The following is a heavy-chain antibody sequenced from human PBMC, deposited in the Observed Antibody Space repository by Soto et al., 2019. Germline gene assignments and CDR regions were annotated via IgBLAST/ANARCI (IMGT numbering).Heavy chain of an antibody. CDR3: AGSYSSLIGNWFDP. J-gene: IGHJ5*02. CDR2: IYYSGST. CDR1: GGSISSGGYY. D-gene: IGHD6-13*01. Sequence: QVQLQESGPGLVKPSQTLSRTCTVSGGSISSGGYYWGWIRQHPGKGLEWIGYIYYSGSTYYNPSLKSRVTISVDTSKNQYTLKLSSVTAADTAVYYCAGSYSSLIGNWFDPWGQGTLVTVSS. V-gene: IGHV4-31*03.